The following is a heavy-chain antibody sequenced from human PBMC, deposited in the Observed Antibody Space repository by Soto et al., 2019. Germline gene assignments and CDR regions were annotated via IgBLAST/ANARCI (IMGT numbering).Heavy chain of an antibody. J-gene: IGHJ4*02. D-gene: IGHD3-9*01. CDR1: SGSISSSNW. V-gene: IGHV4-4*02. Sequence: PSETLSLTCAVSSGSISSSNWWSWVRQPPGKGLEWIGEIYHSGSTNYNPSLKSRVTISVDKSKNQFSLKLSSVTAADTAVYYCARVPSDYDILTGYYGYYFDYWGQGTLVTVS. CDR2: IYHSGST. CDR3: ARVPSDYDILTGYYGYYFDY.